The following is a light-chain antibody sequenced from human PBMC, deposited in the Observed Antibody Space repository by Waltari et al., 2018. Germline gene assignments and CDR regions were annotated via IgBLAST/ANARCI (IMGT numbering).Light chain of an antibody. Sequence: SYVVTQPPSVSVAPGETATITWGGDNIGTYRGHWYQQKAGQAPVLVIFYDRDRPSGIPDRFSGSNSGNTATLTISRVEAGDEARYYCHVWHPHVDPGVFGTGTEVTVL. J-gene: IGLJ1*01. CDR1: NIGTYR. CDR2: YDR. V-gene: IGLV3-21*04. CDR3: HVWHPHVDPGV.